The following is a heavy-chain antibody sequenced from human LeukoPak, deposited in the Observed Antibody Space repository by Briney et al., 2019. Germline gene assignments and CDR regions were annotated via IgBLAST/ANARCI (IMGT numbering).Heavy chain of an antibody. CDR1: GFTFTSYA. Sequence: GGSLRLSCAASGFTFTSYAMSWVRQAPGKGLEWVSAISGSGGSTYYADSVKGRFTISRDNAKNSLYLQMNSLRAEDTAVYYCARDLAWDAFDIWGQGTMVTVSS. CDR3: ARDLAWDAFDI. V-gene: IGHV3-23*01. CDR2: ISGSGGST. J-gene: IGHJ3*02.